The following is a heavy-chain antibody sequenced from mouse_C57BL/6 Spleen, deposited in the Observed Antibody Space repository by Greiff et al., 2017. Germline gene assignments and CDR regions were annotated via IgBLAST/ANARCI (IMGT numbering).Heavy chain of an antibody. Sequence: QVQLKESGAELARPGASVKMSCKASGYTFTSYTMHWVKQRPGQGLEWIGYINPSSGYTKYNQKFKDKATLTADKSSSTAYMQLSSLTSEDSAVYYCARDSSDAMDYWGQGTSVTVSS. CDR3: ARDSSDAMDY. D-gene: IGHD3-2*02. CDR2: INPSSGYT. V-gene: IGHV1-4*01. CDR1: GYTFTSYT. J-gene: IGHJ4*01.